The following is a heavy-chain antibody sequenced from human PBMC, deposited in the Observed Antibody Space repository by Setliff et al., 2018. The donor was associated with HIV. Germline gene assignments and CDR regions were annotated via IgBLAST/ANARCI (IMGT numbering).Heavy chain of an antibody. Sequence: GASVKVSCKASGYTFTSYYMHWVRQAPGQGLEWMGGIIPIFGPTNYAQKFQGRLTITADESTSTAYMELSSLRSEDTAVYYCVGLGYSFSYRWWFDPWGQGTLVTVSS. V-gene: IGHV1-69*13. D-gene: IGHD5-18*01. CDR3: VGLGYSFSYRWWFDP. CDR1: GYTFTSYY. CDR2: IIPIFGPT. J-gene: IGHJ5*02.